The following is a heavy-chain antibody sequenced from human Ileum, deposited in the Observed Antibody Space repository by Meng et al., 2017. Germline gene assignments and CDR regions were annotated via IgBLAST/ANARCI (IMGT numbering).Heavy chain of an antibody. J-gene: IGHJ2*01. CDR1: GGSFSGYY. CDR3: ARYGGSGSYWHFDP. V-gene: IGHV4-34*01. D-gene: IGHD3-10*01. Sequence: QAQLQQGGAGRLKPSETLSLTCAVYGGSFSGYYWTWIRQPPGKGLEWIGEIHHSGSTNYNPSLKSRVTMSTDTSKIQFSLELSSVTAADAAVYYCARYGGSGSYWHFDPWGRGTLVTVSS. CDR2: IHHSGST.